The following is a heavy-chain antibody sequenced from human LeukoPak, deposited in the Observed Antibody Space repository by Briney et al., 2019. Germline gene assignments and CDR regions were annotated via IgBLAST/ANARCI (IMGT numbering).Heavy chain of an antibody. D-gene: IGHD3-9*01. V-gene: IGHV3-74*01. CDR2: IASDGSST. CDR3: AKESRLYDILTGYSKGFDY. Sequence: GGSLRLSCAASGFTFSSYWMNWVRQAPGKGLVWVSRIASDGSSTTYADSVKGRFSISRDNAKNTLYLQMNSLRAEDTAVYYCAKESRLYDILTGYSKGFDYWGQGTLVTVSS. J-gene: IGHJ4*02. CDR1: GFTFSSYW.